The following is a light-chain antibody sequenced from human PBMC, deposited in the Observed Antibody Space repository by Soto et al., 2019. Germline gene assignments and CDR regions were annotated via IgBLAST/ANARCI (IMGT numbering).Light chain of an antibody. J-gene: IGKJ5*01. V-gene: IGKV3-15*01. CDR2: GAS. Sequence: PGERATLFCRASQSVSINLAWYQKNPGQAPRLLIYGASTRATGVPARFSGSGSGTELTISINSLQSEDFALYYCQQYSDWPLTFGQGTRLEIK. CDR3: QQYSDWPLT. CDR1: QSVSIN.